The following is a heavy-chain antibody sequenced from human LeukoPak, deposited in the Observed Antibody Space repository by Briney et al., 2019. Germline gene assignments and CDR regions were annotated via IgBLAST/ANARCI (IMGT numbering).Heavy chain of an antibody. D-gene: IGHD4-17*01. J-gene: IGHJ2*01. V-gene: IGHV4-59*01. CDR3: ARESTEVTTWHFDL. CDR2: IYYSGST. CDR1: GGSISSYY. Sequence: NPSETLSLTCTGSGGSISSYYWSWIRQPPGKGLEWIGYIYYSGSTNYNPSLKSRVTISVDTSKNQFSLKLSSVTAADTAVYYCARESTEVTTWHFDLWGRGTLVTVSS.